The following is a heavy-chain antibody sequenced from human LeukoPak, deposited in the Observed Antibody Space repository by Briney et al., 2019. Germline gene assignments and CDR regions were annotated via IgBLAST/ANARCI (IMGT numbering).Heavy chain of an antibody. CDR2: ISYAGSNK. D-gene: IGHD1-26*01. J-gene: IGHJ6*03. CDR3: ARSPETGGKYYYMDV. Sequence: PGGSLRLSCAASGFIFSNYAMDWVRQAPGRGLEWVTLISYAGSNKYYADSVKGRFTISRDNSQNTLYLQMNSLRAEDSAVYYCARSPETGGKYYYMDVWGKGTTVTVSS. CDR1: GFIFSNYA. V-gene: IGHV3-30*04.